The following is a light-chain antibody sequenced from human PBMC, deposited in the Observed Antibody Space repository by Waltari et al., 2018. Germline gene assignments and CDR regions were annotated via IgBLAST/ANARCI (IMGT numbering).Light chain of an antibody. V-gene: IGLV3-19*01. J-gene: IGLJ2*01. CDR2: DKN. CDR3: HSRDASGVGGS. CDR1: SLRSYY. Sequence: SSELTQDPAVSVAMGQTVRITCQGDSLRSYYASLYQQRPGQAPTLVIFDKNNRPSGVPDRFSGSRSDNTASLTITGAQAEDEASYYCHSRDASGVGGSFGGGTKLTVL.